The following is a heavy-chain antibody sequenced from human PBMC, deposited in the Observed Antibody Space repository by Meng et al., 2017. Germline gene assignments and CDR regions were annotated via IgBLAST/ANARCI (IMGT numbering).Heavy chain of an antibody. CDR1: GYLCTSYD. CDR3: ARGGDYSSWDY. Sequence: LVQSGAEVKTPGASVKVSCKPSGYLCTSYDINWIRQAPGQGLEWMGWVNPINGKTGYAQKFQGRLTMTRDTSIRTAYMELSSLKSEDTAIYYCARGGDYSSWDYWGQGTLVTVSS. J-gene: IGHJ4*02. D-gene: IGHD4-11*01. CDR2: VNPINGKT. V-gene: IGHV1-8*01.